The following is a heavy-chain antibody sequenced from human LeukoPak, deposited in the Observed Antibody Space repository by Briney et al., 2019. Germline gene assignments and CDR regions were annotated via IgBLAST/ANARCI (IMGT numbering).Heavy chain of an antibody. J-gene: IGHJ4*02. CDR3: AKDTEKITMVVVVMAH. CDR1: GFTFSSYA. Sequence: GGSLRLSCAASGFTFSSYAMSWVRQAPGKGLEWVSAISGSGGSTYYADSVKGRFTISRDNSKNTLYLQMNSLRAEDTAVYYCAKDTEKITMVVVVMAHWGQGTLVTVSS. D-gene: IGHD3-22*01. CDR2: ISGSGGST. V-gene: IGHV3-23*01.